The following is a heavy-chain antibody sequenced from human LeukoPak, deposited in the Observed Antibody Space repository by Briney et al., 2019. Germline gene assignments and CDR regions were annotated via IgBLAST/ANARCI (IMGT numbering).Heavy chain of an antibody. Sequence: SETLSLTCTVSGGSISSGNWWSWVRQPPGKGLEWIGYIYYSGSTNYNPSLKSRVTISVDTSKNQLSPKLSSVTAADTAVYYCARGLGGSSGCFGYWGQGTLVTVSS. J-gene: IGHJ4*02. V-gene: IGHV4-61*01. CDR2: IYYSGST. D-gene: IGHD6-19*01. CDR3: ARGLGGSSGCFGY. CDR1: GGSISSGNW.